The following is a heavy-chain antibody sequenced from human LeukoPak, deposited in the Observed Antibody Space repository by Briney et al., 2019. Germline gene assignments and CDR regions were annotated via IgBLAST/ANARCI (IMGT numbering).Heavy chain of an antibody. Sequence: KAGESLKTSWKCSGYSFTSYWIGWVRPMPGKGLGGMGIIYPGDSATSSTPSFPGHVPISADQSISTAYLRWSSLQASDTAMYYCARCGTGFVDAFDIWGQGTMVTVSS. J-gene: IGHJ3*02. CDR2: IYPGDSAT. D-gene: IGHD1-1*01. CDR3: ARCGTGFVDAFDI. V-gene: IGHV5-51*01. CDR1: GYSFTSYW.